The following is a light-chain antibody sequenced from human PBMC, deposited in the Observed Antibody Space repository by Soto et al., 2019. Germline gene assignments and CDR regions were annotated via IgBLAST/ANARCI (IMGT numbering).Light chain of an antibody. Sequence: EIVLTQSPGTLSLSPGERGTLSCRASQNLGTLYLAWFQQKSGQAPRLLIYSASRRATGIPDRFTGSGSGTDFTLTINRVEPEDFAVYYCQQRSNWPPGSTFGQGTRLEI. V-gene: IGKV3D-20*02. J-gene: IGKJ5*01. CDR2: SAS. CDR3: QQRSNWPPGST. CDR1: QNLGTLY.